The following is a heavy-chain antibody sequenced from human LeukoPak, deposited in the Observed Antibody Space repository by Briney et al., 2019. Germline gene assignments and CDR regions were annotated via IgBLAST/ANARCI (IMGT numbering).Heavy chain of an antibody. J-gene: IGHJ4*02. CDR1: GGSFSGYY. V-gene: IGHV4-34*01. Sequence: RASETLSLTCAVYGGSFSGYYWSWIRQPPGKGLEWIGEINHSGSTNYNPSLKSRVTISVDTSKNQFSLKLSSVTAADTAVYYCARGQTIVGATGDFWGQGTPVTVSS. CDR2: INHSGST. D-gene: IGHD1-26*01. CDR3: ARGQTIVGATGDF.